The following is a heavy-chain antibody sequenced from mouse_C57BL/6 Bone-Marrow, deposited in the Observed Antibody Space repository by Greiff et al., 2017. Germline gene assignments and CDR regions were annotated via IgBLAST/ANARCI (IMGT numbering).Heavy chain of an antibody. D-gene: IGHD1-1*01. V-gene: IGHV1-4*01. CDR1: GYTFTSYT. CDR3: ARGLRNFDY. CDR2: INPSSGYT. Sequence: VKLVESGAELARPGASVKMSCKASGYTFTSYTMHWVKQRPGQGLEWIGYINPSSGYTKYNQKFKDKATLTADKSSSTAYMQLSSLTSEDSAVYYCARGLRNFDYWGQGTTLTVSS. J-gene: IGHJ2*01.